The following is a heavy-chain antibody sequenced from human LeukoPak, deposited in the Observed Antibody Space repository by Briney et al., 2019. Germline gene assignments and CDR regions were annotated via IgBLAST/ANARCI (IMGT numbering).Heavy chain of an antibody. CDR2: IYTSGST. V-gene: IGHV4-4*07. D-gene: IGHD1-26*01. Sequence: YPSETLSLTCTVSGDSISSYYWSWIRQPAGKGLEWIGRIYTSGSTNYNASLKSRVSMSVDTSKNQFSLKLSSVTAADTAVFYCARENSGSYREFDYWGQGTLVTVSS. CDR3: ARENSGSYREFDY. J-gene: IGHJ4*02. CDR1: GDSISSYY.